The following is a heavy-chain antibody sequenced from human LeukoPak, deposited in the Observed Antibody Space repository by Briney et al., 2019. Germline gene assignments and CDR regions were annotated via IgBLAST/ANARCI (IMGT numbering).Heavy chain of an antibody. Sequence: GGSLRLPCAASGFTFSSYWMSWVRQAPGKGLEWVANIKQDGSEKYFVDSVKGRFTISRDNAKNSLYLQMNSLRAEDTAVYYCARGTRYSSGWYYFDYWGQGTLVTVSS. V-gene: IGHV3-7*04. CDR3: ARGTRYSSGWYYFDY. D-gene: IGHD6-19*01. J-gene: IGHJ4*02. CDR1: GFTFSSYW. CDR2: IKQDGSEK.